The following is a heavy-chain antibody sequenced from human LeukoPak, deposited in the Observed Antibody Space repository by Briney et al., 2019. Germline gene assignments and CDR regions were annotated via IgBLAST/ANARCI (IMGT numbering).Heavy chain of an antibody. CDR3: ARGEGATND. CDR1: GGSISSYY. D-gene: IGHD1-26*01. CDR2: IYYSGST. V-gene: IGHV4-59*01. Sequence: SETLSLTCTVSGGSISSYYWSWIRQPPGKGLEWIGYIYYSGSTNYNPSLKSRVTISVDTSENQFSLKLSSVTAADTALYYCARGEGATNDWGQGTLVTVSS. J-gene: IGHJ4*02.